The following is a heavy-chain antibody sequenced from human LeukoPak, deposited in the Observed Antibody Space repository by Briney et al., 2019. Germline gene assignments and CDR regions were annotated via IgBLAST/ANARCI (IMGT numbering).Heavy chain of an antibody. V-gene: IGHV3-23*01. J-gene: IGHJ4*02. Sequence: GGSLRLSCAASGFTFSSYAMGWVRQAPGKGLEWVSAISGSGGSTYYADSVKGRFTISRDNSKNTLYLQMNSLRAEDTAVYYCAKDSSRITGKDFDYWGQGTLVTVSS. CDR1: GFTFSSYA. D-gene: IGHD1-20*01. CDR2: ISGSGGST. CDR3: AKDSSRITGKDFDY.